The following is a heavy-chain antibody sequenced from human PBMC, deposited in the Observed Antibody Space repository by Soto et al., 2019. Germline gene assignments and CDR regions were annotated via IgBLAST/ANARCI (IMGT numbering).Heavy chain of an antibody. CDR1: GFTFSNAW. CDR3: TKGRYDYDFWSGYYDYYYYYGMDV. Sequence: GGSLRLSCAASGFTFSNAWMSWVRQAPGKGLEWVGRIKSKTDGGTTDYAAPVKGRFTISRDDSKNTLYLQMNSLKTEDTAVYYCTKGRYDYDFWSGYYDYYYYYGMDVWGQGTTVT. V-gene: IGHV3-15*01. J-gene: IGHJ6*02. CDR2: IKSKTDGGTT. D-gene: IGHD3-3*01.